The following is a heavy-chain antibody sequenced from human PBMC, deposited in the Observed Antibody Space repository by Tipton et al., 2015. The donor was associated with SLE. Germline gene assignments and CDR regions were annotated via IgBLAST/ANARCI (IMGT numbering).Heavy chain of an antibody. CDR1: GGSFSGYY. CDR3: ARDDHSY. D-gene: IGHD3-3*01. CDR2: INHSGST. Sequence: TLSHTCAVYGGSFSGYYWSWIRQPPGKGLEWIGEINHSGSTNYNPSLKSRVTISVDTSKNQFSLKLRSVTAADTAVYYCARDDHSYWGQGTLVTVSS. J-gene: IGHJ4*02. V-gene: IGHV4-34*01.